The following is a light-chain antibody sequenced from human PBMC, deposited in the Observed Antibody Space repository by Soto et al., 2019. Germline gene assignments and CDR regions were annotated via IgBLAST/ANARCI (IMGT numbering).Light chain of an antibody. CDR3: QQREHWPPIT. Sequence: EIVLTQSPATLSLSPGERATLSCRASQSVGTSLAWYQQKSGQAPRLLFYESSNRATYIPARFSASGSGTDFTLTISGLEPEDFAVYYCQQREHWPPITFGQGTRLEIK. CDR1: QSVGTS. CDR2: ESS. J-gene: IGKJ5*01. V-gene: IGKV3-11*01.